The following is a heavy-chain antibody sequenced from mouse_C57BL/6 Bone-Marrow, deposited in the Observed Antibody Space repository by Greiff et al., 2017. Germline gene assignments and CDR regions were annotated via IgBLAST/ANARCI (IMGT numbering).Heavy chain of an antibody. CDR3: STAAYGYDGVAY. J-gene: IGHJ3*01. V-gene: IGHV14-4*01. CDR1: GFNIKDDY. CDR2: IDPEDGDT. D-gene: IGHD2-2*01. Sequence: VQLQQSGAELVRPGASVKLSCTASGFNIKDDYMPWVKQRPEQGLAWLGWIDPEDGDTDYASKFQGKATITADTSSNTAYLQLSSLTSEDTAVYYCSTAAYGYDGVAYWGQGTLVTVSA.